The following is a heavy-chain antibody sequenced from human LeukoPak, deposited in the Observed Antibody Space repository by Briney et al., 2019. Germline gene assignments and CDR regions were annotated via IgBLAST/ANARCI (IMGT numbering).Heavy chain of an antibody. Sequence: PSETLSLTCTVAGGSISSGSYYWSWIRQPAGKGLEWIGRIYTSGSTKYNPSLKSRVTISVDKSKNQFSLKLSSVTAADTDVYYCGKELLSGDPSIGNWGQGTLVTVSS. J-gene: IGHJ4*02. D-gene: IGHD7-27*01. CDR3: GKELLSGDPSIGN. CDR1: GGSISSGSYY. CDR2: IYTSGST. V-gene: IGHV4-61*02.